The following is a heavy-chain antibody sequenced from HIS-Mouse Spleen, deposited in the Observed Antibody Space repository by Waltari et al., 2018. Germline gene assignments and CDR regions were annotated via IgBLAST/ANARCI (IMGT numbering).Heavy chain of an antibody. V-gene: IGHV3-53*01. D-gene: IGHD6-13*01. CDR3: AGGVGSSWYYFDY. CDR2: IYSGGST. CDR1: GFTVSSNS. Sequence: EVQLVESGGGLIQPGGSLRLSCAASGFTVSSNSMSWVRQAPGKGLEWVSVIYSGGSTYYADSVKGRFTISRDNSKNTLYLQMNSLRAEDTAVYYCAGGVGSSWYYFDYWGQGTLVTVSS. J-gene: IGHJ4*02.